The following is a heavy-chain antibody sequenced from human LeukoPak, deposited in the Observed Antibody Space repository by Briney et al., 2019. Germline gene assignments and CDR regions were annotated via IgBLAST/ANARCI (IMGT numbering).Heavy chain of an antibody. CDR3: ARVNVCPRCHFDY. D-gene: IGHD3-16*01. Sequence: PGGSLRLSCAASGFTFNSYWMHWVRQAPGKGLVWVSRISTDGSSAMYADSVKGRFTISRDNAKNTLYLQMNSLRAGDTAVYYCARVNVCPRCHFDYWGQGTLVTVSS. CDR2: ISTDGSSA. V-gene: IGHV3-74*03. J-gene: IGHJ4*02. CDR1: GFTFNSYW.